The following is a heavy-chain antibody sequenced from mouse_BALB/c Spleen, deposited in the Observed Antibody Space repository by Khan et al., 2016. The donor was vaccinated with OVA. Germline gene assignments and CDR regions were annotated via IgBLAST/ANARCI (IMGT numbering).Heavy chain of an antibody. D-gene: IGHD2-2*01. CDR3: AIIFYGYDWFAY. CDR2: IWSDGNT. CDR1: GSSSTSYG. V-gene: IGHV2-3*01. Sequence: QVQLKESGPGLVAPSQSLSITCTVSGSSSTSYGVSWARQTPGKGLDWLGVIWSDGNTNYHSSLKSRLTITKDNSKSQVLLKLNSLQTDDTATYYWAIIFYGYDWFAYWGQGTLVTVSA. J-gene: IGHJ3*01.